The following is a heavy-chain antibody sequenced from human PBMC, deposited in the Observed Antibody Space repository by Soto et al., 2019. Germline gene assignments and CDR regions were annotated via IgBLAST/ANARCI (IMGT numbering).Heavy chain of an antibody. Sequence: GASVKVSCKASGYTFTSYGISWVRQAPGQGLEWMGWISAYNGNTNYAQKLQGRVTMTTDTSTSTAYMELRSLRSDDTAVYYCARGSGSYSLYYGMDVWGQGTKVTVSS. CDR2: ISAYNGNT. CDR3: ARGSGSYSLYYGMDV. CDR1: GYTFTSYG. J-gene: IGHJ6*02. V-gene: IGHV1-18*04. D-gene: IGHD1-26*01.